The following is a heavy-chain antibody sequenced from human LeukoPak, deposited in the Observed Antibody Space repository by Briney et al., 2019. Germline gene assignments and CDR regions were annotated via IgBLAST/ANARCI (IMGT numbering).Heavy chain of an antibody. CDR2: ISSSGTTI. CDR1: GFTFSGSA. D-gene: IGHD1-26*01. Sequence: GGSLRLSCAASGFTFSGSAMHWVRQASGKGLEWVSYISSSGTTIHYADSVRGRFSISRDNAKNSLDLQMNNLRDEDTAIYYCTKAGVVGAKAGFDNWGQGTLVTVSS. J-gene: IGHJ4*02. CDR3: TKAGVVGAKAGFDN. V-gene: IGHV3-48*03.